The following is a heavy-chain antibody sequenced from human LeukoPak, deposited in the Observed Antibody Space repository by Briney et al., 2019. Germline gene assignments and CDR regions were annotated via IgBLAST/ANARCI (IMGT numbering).Heavy chain of an antibody. CDR3: ARGPGGSQGP. V-gene: IGHV4-34*01. CDR2: INHSGST. Sequence: SETLSLTCAVYGGSFSGYYWSWIRQPPGKGLEWIGEINHSGSTNYNPSLKSRVTISVDTSKNQFSLRLSSVTAADTAVYYCARGPGGSQGPWGQGTLVTVSS. D-gene: IGHD1-26*01. J-gene: IGHJ5*02. CDR1: GGSFSGYY.